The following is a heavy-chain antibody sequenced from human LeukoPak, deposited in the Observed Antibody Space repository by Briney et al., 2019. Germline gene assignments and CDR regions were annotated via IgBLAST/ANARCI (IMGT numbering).Heavy chain of an antibody. J-gene: IGHJ4*02. D-gene: IGHD3-3*01. CDR2: IYYSGST. CDR3: ARAGQGDFWSGLRYFDY. Sequence: PSETLSLTCTVSGGSISSYYWSWIRQPPGKGLEWIRYIYYSGSTNYNPSLKSRVTISVDTSKNQFSLKLSSVTAADTAVYYCARAGQGDFWSGLRYFDYWGQGTLVTVSS. CDR1: GGSISSYY. V-gene: IGHV4-59*08.